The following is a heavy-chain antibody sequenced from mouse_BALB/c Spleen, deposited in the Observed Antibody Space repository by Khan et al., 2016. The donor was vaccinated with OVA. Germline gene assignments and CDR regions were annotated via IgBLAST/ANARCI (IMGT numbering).Heavy chain of an antibody. CDR1: GYSITSYYA. V-gene: IGHV3-2*02. CDR3: ARVYGGDVDY. D-gene: IGHD1-1*01. CDR2: LSYSGNT. J-gene: IGHJ2*01. Sequence: EVKLLESGPGLVKPSQSLSLTCTVTGYSITSYYAWNFIRQLPRNQLWWVGFLSYSGNTNYTPSLNSRISITRDTTKHQFFLQLNSVTTEETATYYCARVYGGDVDYWGQGTTLTVSA.